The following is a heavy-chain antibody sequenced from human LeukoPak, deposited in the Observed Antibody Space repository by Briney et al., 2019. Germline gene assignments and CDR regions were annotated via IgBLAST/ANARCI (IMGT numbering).Heavy chain of an antibody. V-gene: IGHV4-38-2*02. Sequence: SETLSLTCTVSGYSISSGYYWGWTRQPPGKGLEWIGSIYHSGSTYYNPSLKSRVTISVDTSKNQFSLKLSSVTAADTAVYYCARLGIAAATSEDDDAFDIWGQGTMVTVSS. CDR2: IYHSGST. J-gene: IGHJ3*02. CDR3: ARLGIAAATSEDDDAFDI. CDR1: GYSISSGYY. D-gene: IGHD6-13*01.